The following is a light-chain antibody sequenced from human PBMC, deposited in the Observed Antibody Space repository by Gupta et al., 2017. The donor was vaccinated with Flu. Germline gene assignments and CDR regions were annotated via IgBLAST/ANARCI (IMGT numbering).Light chain of an antibody. V-gene: IGKV1-6*01. CDR2: AAS. J-gene: IGKJ1*01. CDR3: LQDYNYPT. CDR1: QGIRND. Sequence: AIQMTQSPSSLSASVGDRVTITCRASQGIRNDLGWYQQKPGKAPKLLIYAASSLQSGVPSSFSGSVSGTDFTLTISILQPEDFATYYCLQDYNYPTFGQGTKVEIK.